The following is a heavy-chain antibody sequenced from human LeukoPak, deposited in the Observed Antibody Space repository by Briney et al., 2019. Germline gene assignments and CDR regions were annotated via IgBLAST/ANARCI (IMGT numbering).Heavy chain of an antibody. V-gene: IGHV3-21*01. CDR1: GFTFSSYT. D-gene: IGHD2-2*01. Sequence: PGGSLRLSCAASGFTFSSYTLNWVRQAPGKGLEWVSSISSAGGYIYYADSVKGRFTISRDNAKNSLYLQMNSLRAVDTAVYYCARGIVSSNSFDNWGQGTLVTVSS. J-gene: IGHJ4*02. CDR3: ARGIVSSNSFDN. CDR2: ISSAGGYI.